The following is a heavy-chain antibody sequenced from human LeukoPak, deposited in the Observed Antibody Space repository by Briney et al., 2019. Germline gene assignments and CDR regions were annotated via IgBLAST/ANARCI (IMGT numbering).Heavy chain of an antibody. Sequence: SETLSLTCTVSGGSISSYYWSWIRQPPGKGLEWIGYIYYSGSTNYNPSLKSRVTISVDTSKNQLSLKLSSVTAADTAVYYCARLHGSYHDYWGQGILVTVSS. V-gene: IGHV4-59*08. CDR2: IYYSGST. CDR3: ARLHGSYHDY. D-gene: IGHD3-16*02. CDR1: GGSISSYY. J-gene: IGHJ4*02.